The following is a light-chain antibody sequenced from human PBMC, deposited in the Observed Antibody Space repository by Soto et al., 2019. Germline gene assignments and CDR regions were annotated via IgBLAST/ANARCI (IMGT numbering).Light chain of an antibody. J-gene: IGKJ1*01. Sequence: EIVMTQSPATLSASPGERATLSCRVSQSVSNKLAWYQQKPGQAPRLLIYGTSTRATGIPARISGSGSGTEFTLTISGLQSEDFAVYYCLQYNNWPPTWTFGQGTKVDIK. V-gene: IGKV3-15*01. CDR3: LQYNNWPPTWT. CDR1: QSVSNK. CDR2: GTS.